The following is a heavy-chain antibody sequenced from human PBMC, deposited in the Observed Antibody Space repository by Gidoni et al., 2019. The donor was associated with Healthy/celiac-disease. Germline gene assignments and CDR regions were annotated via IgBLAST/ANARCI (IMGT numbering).Heavy chain of an antibody. V-gene: IGHV3-30-3*01. J-gene: IGHJ4*02. CDR1: GFTFSSYA. CDR3: AREGRLGYCTNGVCGGFDY. Sequence: QVQLVESGGGVVQPGRSLRLSCAASGFTFSSYAMHWVRQAPGKGLEWVAVISYDRSNKADADSVKGRFTISRDNSKNTLYLQMNSLRAEDTAVYYCAREGRLGYCTNGVCGGFDYWGQGTLVTVSS. D-gene: IGHD2-8*01. CDR2: ISYDRSNK.